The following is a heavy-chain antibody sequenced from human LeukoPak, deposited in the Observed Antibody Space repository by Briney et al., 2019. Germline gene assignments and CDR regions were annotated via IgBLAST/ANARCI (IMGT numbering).Heavy chain of an antibody. D-gene: IGHD2-15*01. V-gene: IGHV3-15*07. CDR2: IKRRTDGGTS. Sequence: GGSLRLSCAASGFTFSDAWMHWVRQAPGKGLEWVGLIKRRTDGGTSNYAAPVKGSFAISRDDSEDTLFLQMDSLKSEDTGVYYCTTGYTSASRDAYWGQGTLVAVSS. CDR1: GFTFSDAW. J-gene: IGHJ4*02. CDR3: TTGYTSASRDAY.